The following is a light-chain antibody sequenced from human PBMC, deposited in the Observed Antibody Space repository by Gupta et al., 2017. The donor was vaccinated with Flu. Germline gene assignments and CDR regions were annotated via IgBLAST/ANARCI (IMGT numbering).Light chain of an antibody. CDR3: SSHTSSDARV. Sequence: SITISCTGTSSDVGGYNYVSWYQQHPGKAPKLMIYDVSNRPSGVPDRFSGSKSGNTASLTISGLQAEDEADYYCSSHTSSDARVFGGGTKLTVL. CDR1: SSDVGGYNY. J-gene: IGLJ2*01. V-gene: IGLV2-14*04. CDR2: DVS.